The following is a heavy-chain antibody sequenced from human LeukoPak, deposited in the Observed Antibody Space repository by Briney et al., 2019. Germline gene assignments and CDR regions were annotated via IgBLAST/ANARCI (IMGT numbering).Heavy chain of an antibody. V-gene: IGHV4-4*08. J-gene: IGHJ4*02. CDR1: AASTIDYY. CDR2: IQPTGSF. Sequence: PSQTLSLTCTIVAASTIDYYWSWVRQPPGKGLEWIGYIQPTGSFDYNPGLNSRATISLDTSKNQYSRKLTSVTAADTAVYYCARGHWALDCWGQGPLVTVSS. CDR3: ARGHWALDC. D-gene: IGHD3-16*01.